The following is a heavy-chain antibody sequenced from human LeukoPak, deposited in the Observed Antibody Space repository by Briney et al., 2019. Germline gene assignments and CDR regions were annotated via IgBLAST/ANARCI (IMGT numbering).Heavy chain of an antibody. J-gene: IGHJ6*03. CDR1: GFTFSSYA. D-gene: IGHD3-10*01. V-gene: IGHV3-64*01. CDR2: ISNNGGST. Sequence: GGSLRLSCAASGFTFSSYAMHWVRQAPGKGLEYVSAISNNGGSTFYANSVKGRFTISRDNSKNTLYLQMGSLRAEDMAVYYCARLSAYYYGSYFYYYMDVWGKGTTVTVSS. CDR3: ARLSAYYYGSYFYYYMDV.